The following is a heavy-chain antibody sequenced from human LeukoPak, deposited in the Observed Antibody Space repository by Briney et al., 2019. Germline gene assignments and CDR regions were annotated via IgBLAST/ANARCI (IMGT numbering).Heavy chain of an antibody. CDR3: ARENVADGEDH. CDR2: IYTSGNT. J-gene: IGHJ4*02. CDR1: GGSMSIFY. V-gene: IGHV4-4*07. D-gene: IGHD3-10*01. Sequence: SETLSLTCTVSGGSMSIFYWSWIRQPAGKGLEWIGRIYTSGNTNYNPSLKSRLTMSVDTSKKQFSLRLSSVTAADTAIYYCARENVADGEDHWGQGTLVTVSS.